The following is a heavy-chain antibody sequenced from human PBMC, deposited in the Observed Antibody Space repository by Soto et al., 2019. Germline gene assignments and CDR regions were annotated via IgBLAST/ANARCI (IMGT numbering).Heavy chain of an antibody. V-gene: IGHV3-15*01. CDR1: GFTVCSNY. J-gene: IGHJ6*02. CDR3: TSEVDSSGWYSYFYYGMDV. Sequence: GGSLRLSCAASGFTVCSNYMSWVRQAPGKGLEWVGRIKSKTDGGTTDYAAPVKGRFTISRDDSKNTLYLQMNSLKTEDTAVYYCTSEVDSSGWYSYFYYGMDVWGQGTTVTVSS. CDR2: IKSKTDGGTT. D-gene: IGHD6-19*01.